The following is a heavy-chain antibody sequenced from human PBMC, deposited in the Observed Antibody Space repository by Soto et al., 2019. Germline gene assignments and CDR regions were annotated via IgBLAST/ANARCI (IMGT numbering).Heavy chain of an antibody. Sequence: ASVKVSCKVSGYTLTELSMHWVRQAPGKGLEWMGGFDPEDGETIYAQKFQGRVTMTEDTSTDTAYMELSSLRSEDTAVYYCRVVAATSSYYYYGMDVWGQGTTVTVSS. CDR1: GYTLTELS. D-gene: IGHD2-15*01. CDR2: FDPEDGET. V-gene: IGHV1-24*01. CDR3: RVVAATSSYYYYGMDV. J-gene: IGHJ6*02.